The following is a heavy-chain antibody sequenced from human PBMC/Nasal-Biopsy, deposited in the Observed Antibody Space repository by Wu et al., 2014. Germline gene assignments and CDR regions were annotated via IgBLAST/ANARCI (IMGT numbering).Heavy chain of an antibody. CDR2: IYYSGST. CDR1: GGSISSGGYY. Sequence: TLSLTCTVSGGSISSGGYYWSWIRQHPGKGLEWIGSIYYSGSTYYNPSLKSRVTMSVDTSKNQFSLKLSSVTAADTAVYYCASRSSGYGGAFDIWGQGTMVTVSS. J-gene: IGHJ3*02. D-gene: IGHD3-22*01. CDR3: ASRSSGYGGAFDI. V-gene: IGHV4-39*07.